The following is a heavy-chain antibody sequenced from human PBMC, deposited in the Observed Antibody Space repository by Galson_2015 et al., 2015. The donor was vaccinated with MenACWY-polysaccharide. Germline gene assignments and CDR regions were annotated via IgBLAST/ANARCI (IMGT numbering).Heavy chain of an antibody. J-gene: IGHJ6*02. V-gene: IGHV3-23*01. CDR2: ISTSGGFT. D-gene: IGHD3-10*01. Sequence: SLRLSCAASGFTFSSYAMSWVRQAPGKGLEWVSLISTSGGFTYYADSVKGRFTISRDNSKNTLYVQMNSLRAEDTAVYYCAKNQAPYDFGSGSKRQDHYSYGMDVWGQGTTVTVSS. CDR1: GFTFSSYA. CDR3: AKNQAPYDFGSGSKRQDHYSYGMDV.